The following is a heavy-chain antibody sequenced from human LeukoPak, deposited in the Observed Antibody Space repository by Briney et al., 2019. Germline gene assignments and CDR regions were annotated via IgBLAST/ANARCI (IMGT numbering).Heavy chain of an antibody. CDR3: ATVTTVETPGAFDI. J-gene: IGHJ3*02. D-gene: IGHD4-23*01. CDR2: IYHSGST. V-gene: IGHV4-30-2*01. Sequence: SETLSLTCAVSGGSISSGGYSWSWIRQPPGKGLEWIGYIYHSGSTYYNPSLKSRVTISVDRSKNQFSLKLSSVTAADTAVYYCATVTTVETPGAFDIWGQGTMVTVSS. CDR1: GGSISSGGYS.